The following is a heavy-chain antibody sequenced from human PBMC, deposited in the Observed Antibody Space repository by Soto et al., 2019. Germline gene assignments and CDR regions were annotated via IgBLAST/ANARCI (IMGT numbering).Heavy chain of an antibody. Sequence: QGKGLEWVGFIRSKAYGGTTEYAASVKGRFTISRDDSKSIAYLQMNSLKTEDTAVYYCTRGVSYGILAPWGQGTPVIVFS. J-gene: IGHJ5*02. V-gene: IGHV3-49*02. D-gene: IGHD4-17*01. CDR3: TRGVSYGILAP. CDR2: IRSKAYGGTT.